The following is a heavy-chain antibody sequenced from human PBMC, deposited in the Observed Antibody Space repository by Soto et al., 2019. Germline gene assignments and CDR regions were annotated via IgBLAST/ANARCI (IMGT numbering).Heavy chain of an antibody. CDR1: GVSISSDNW. V-gene: IGHV4-4*02. D-gene: IGHD6-13*01. CDR2: IHHSGST. CDR3: ARDQGSHLGD. J-gene: IGHJ4*02. Sequence: QVQLQESGPGLVRPSGTVSLTCAVSGVSISSDNWWSWVRQPPGKALECIGEIHHSGSTNYNPSLKIRVTMSVVPSKDLFSLTLISVNAAATAFYYCARDQGSHLGDWGQGTLISVSS.